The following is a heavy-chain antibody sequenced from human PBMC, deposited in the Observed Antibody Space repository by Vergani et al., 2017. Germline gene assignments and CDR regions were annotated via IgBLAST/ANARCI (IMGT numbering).Heavy chain of an antibody. Sequence: QVQLQESGPGLVKPSETLSLTCAVPGYSISSGYYWGWIRQPPGKGLEWIGSIYHSGSTYYNPSLKSLVTISVDTSKNQFSLKLSSVTAADTAVYYCARVVDIVATLSWYFDLWGRGTLVTVSS. CDR1: GYSISSGYY. V-gene: IGHV4-38-2*01. D-gene: IGHD5-12*01. J-gene: IGHJ2*01. CDR3: ARVVDIVATLSWYFDL. CDR2: IYHSGST.